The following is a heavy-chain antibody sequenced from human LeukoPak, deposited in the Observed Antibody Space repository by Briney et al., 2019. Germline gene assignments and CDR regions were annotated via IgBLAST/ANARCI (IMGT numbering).Heavy chain of an antibody. Sequence: GGSLRLSCAASGFTVSSNYTSWVRQAPGKGLEWVSVIYSGGSTYYADSVKGRFTISRDNSKNTLYLQMNSLRAEDTAVYYCARDSSSRDAFDIWGQGTMVTVSS. J-gene: IGHJ3*02. CDR2: IYSGGST. V-gene: IGHV3-53*01. CDR3: ARDSSSRDAFDI. CDR1: GFTVSSNY.